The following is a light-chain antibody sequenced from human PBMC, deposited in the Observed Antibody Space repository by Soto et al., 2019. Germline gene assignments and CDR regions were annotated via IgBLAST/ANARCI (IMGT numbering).Light chain of an antibody. J-gene: IGKJ4*01. CDR3: QQYGSSLPVT. V-gene: IGKV3-15*01. Sequence: EIVMTQSPATLSVSPGERATLSCRASQTVSSNLAWYQQKPGQAPRLLIYGASTRATDIPAKFSGSGSGTDFTLTISRLEPEDFAVYYCQQYGSSLPVTFGGGTKV. CDR2: GAS. CDR1: QTVSSN.